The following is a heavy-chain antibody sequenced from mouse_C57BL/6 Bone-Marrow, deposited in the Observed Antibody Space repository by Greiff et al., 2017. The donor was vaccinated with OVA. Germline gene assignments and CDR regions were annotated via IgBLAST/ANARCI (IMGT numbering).Heavy chain of an antibody. CDR1: GFNIKDYY. Sequence: VQLQQSGAELVRPGASVKLSCTASGFNIKDYYMHWVKQRPEQGLEWIGWIDPENGDTEYASKFQGKATITADTSSNTAYLQLSSLTSEDTAVYYCTRDYDDYAMDYWGQGTSVTVSS. V-gene: IGHV14-4*01. CDR3: TRDYDDYAMDY. CDR2: IDPENGDT. D-gene: IGHD2-4*01. J-gene: IGHJ4*01.